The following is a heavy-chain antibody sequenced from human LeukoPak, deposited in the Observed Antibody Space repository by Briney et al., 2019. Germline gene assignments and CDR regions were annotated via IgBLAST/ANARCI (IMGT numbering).Heavy chain of an antibody. V-gene: IGHV4-39*01. CDR1: GGSISSRGFF. D-gene: IGHD2-2*01. J-gene: IGHJ4*02. Sequence: SETLSLTCTVSGGSISSRGFFWGWIRQPPGKGPEWIGSVYYSGTTYYNPSLKSRVTISVDTSKNQFSLKLSSVTAADTAVYYCARQRVDCSSTSCYAGEVVYWGQGTLVTVSS. CDR3: ARQRVDCSSTSCYAGEVVY. CDR2: VYYSGTT.